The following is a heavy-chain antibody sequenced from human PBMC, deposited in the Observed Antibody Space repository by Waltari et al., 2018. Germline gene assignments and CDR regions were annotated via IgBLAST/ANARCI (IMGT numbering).Heavy chain of an antibody. CDR3: ARNFNVFES. Sequence: QVQLKESGPGLVKPSQTLALTCTVSGGSVSISGYSWNWLRQAPGKGLEWIGHIYYTGNTQYNSALQSLVSVSIDTSKNQFYLALTSVTAADTAVYYCARNFNVFESWGRGILVTVSS. CDR1: GGSVSISGYS. CDR2: IYYTGNT. J-gene: IGHJ5*01. V-gene: IGHV4-30-4*07.